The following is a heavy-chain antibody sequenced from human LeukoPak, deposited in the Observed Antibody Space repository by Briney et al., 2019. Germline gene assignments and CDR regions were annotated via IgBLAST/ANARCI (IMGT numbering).Heavy chain of an antibody. V-gene: IGHV3-30*03. CDR3: ARDHPHYDYVWGSYRCDY. D-gene: IGHD3-16*02. J-gene: IGHJ4*02. Sequence: PGRSLRLSCAASGITFSSYGIHWVRQAPGKGLDWVAGFSYDGSNKYYADSVKGRFTISRDSSKNTLHLQMNSLRAEDTAVYYCARDHPHYDYVWGSYRCDYWGQGTLVTVSS. CDR1: GITFSSYG. CDR2: FSYDGSNK.